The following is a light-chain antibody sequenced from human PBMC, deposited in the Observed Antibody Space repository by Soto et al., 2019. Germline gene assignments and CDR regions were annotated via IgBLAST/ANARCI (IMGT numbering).Light chain of an antibody. CDR2: GAS. V-gene: IGKV1-9*01. CDR1: QDISIN. CDR3: QQLHSYPYT. J-gene: IGKJ2*01. Sequence: IQLTQSPPSLSASVGDRVTITCRASQDISINLAWYHQIPGKAPKVLISGASAVQTGVPSEFSGSGSGTDFTLTISSLQPEHFATYYCQQLHSYPYTFGQGTKLEI.